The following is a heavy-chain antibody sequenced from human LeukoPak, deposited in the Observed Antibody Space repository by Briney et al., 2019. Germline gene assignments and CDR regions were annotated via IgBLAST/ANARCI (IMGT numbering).Heavy chain of an antibody. J-gene: IGHJ3*02. CDR2: IYYSGST. V-gene: IGHV4-39*01. CDR3: ARVLPHDSSGYYPDAFDI. Sequence: SETLSLTCTVSGASINSSNYYWGWIRQPPGKGLEWIGSIYYSGSTYYNPSLKSRVTISVDTSKNQFSLKLSSVTAADTAVYYCARVLPHDSSGYYPDAFDIWGQGTMVTVSS. D-gene: IGHD3-22*01. CDR1: GASINSSNYY.